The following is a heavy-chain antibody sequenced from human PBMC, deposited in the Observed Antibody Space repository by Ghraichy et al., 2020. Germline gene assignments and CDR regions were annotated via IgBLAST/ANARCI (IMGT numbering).Heavy chain of an antibody. CDR2: ISSSSSYI. J-gene: IGHJ6*02. Sequence: GGSLRLSCAASGFTFSSYSMNWVRQAPGKGLEWVSSISSSSSYIYYADSVKGRFTISRDNAKNSLYLQMNSLRAEDTAVYYCARDSSAAGLYGMDVWGQGTTVTVSS. CDR1: GFTFSSYS. CDR3: ARDSSAAGLYGMDV. D-gene: IGHD3-10*01. V-gene: IGHV3-21*01.